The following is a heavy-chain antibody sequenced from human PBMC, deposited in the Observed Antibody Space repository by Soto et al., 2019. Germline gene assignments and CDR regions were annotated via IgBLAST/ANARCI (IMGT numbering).Heavy chain of an antibody. CDR3: ARDLGIAAAVQKYYYGMDV. D-gene: IGHD6-13*01. CDR1: GFTFSSYA. J-gene: IGHJ6*02. Sequence: GGSLRLSCAASGFTFSSYAMHWVRQAPGKGLEWVAVISYDGSNKYYADSVKGRFTISRDNSKNTLYLQMNSLRAEDTAVYYCARDLGIAAAVQKYYYGMDVWGQGTTVTVSS. V-gene: IGHV3-30-3*01. CDR2: ISYDGSNK.